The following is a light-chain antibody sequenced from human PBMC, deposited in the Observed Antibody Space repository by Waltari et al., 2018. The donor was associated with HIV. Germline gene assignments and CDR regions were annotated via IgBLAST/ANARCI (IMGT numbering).Light chain of an antibody. J-gene: IGLJ2*01. CDR1: SSDVGGYDH. CDR2: EVY. Sequence: QSALTQTASVSGSPGQSITLSCTGTSSDVGGYDHVPWYQQHPGKAPKLVIYEVYNRPSGISHRFSGSKSGNTASLTISGLQAEDEADYFCSSYTSSNTLVFGGGTKVTVL. V-gene: IGLV2-14*01. CDR3: SSYTSSNTLV.